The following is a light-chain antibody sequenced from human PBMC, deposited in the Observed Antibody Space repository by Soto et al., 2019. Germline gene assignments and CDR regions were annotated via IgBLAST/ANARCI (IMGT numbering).Light chain of an antibody. V-gene: IGKV2-28*01. CDR1: RSLLSSNGYNY. CDR3: MQAVETPPFT. J-gene: IGKJ5*01. Sequence: VMTQSPLSLPVTPGEPASISCRSSRSLLSSNGYNYLNWYLQKPGQSPQLLIYLGSNRASGVPDRFSGSGSGTDFTLKISRVEAEDVGVYYCMQAVETPPFTFGQGTRLEIK. CDR2: LGS.